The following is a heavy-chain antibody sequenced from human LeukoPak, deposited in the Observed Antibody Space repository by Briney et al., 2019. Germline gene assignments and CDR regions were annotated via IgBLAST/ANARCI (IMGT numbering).Heavy chain of an antibody. Sequence: SETLSLTCTVSGGSISSGSYYWSWIRQPAGKGLEWIGRIYTSGSTNYNPSLKSRVTISVDTSKNQFSLKLSSVTAADTAVYYCARDLYMVRGDYNWFDPWGQGTLVTVSS. CDR2: IYTSGST. V-gene: IGHV4-61*02. J-gene: IGHJ5*02. CDR3: ARDLYMVRGDYNWFDP. D-gene: IGHD3-10*01. CDR1: GGSISSGSYY.